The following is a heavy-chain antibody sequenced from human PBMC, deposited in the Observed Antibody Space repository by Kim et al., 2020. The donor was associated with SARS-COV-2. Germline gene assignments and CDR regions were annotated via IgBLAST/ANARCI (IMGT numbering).Heavy chain of an antibody. CDR1: GGSISSYY. Sequence: SETLSLTCTVSGGSISSYYWSWIRQPPGKGLEWIGYIYYSGSTNYNPSLKSRVTISVDTSKNQFSLKLSSVTAADTAVYYCARGGDYRARYFDLWGRGTLVTVSS. CDR3: ARGGDYRARYFDL. CDR2: IYYSGST. D-gene: IGHD4-17*01. V-gene: IGHV4-59*01. J-gene: IGHJ2*01.